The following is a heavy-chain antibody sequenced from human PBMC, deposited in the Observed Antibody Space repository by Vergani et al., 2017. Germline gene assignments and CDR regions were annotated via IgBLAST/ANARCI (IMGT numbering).Heavy chain of an antibody. D-gene: IGHD3-22*01. Sequence: EVQLLESGGGLVQPGGSLRLSCAASGFTFSSYAMSWVRQAPGKGLEWVSAISGSGGSTYYADSVKGRFTISRDNSKNTLYLQMNSLRAEDTAVYYCAKDLSVPQYYYDSSGYFDYWGQGTLVTVSS. V-gene: IGHV3-23*01. CDR1: GFTFSSYA. CDR2: ISGSGGST. J-gene: IGHJ4*02. CDR3: AKDLSVPQYYYDSSGYFDY.